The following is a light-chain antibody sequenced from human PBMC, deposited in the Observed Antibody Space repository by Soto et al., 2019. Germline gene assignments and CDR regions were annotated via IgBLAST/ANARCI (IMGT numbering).Light chain of an antibody. J-gene: IGLJ2*01. CDR2: DVT. CDR1: SSDVGGYNF. Sequence: QSALTQPPSASGSPGQSVTISCTGASSDVGGYNFVSWYQQHPGKAPKLMIYDVTKRPSGVPDRFSGSKSGNTASLTVSGLQAEDEADYYCSSYAGSSVPVAFGGGTQLTVL. CDR3: SSYAGSSVPVA. V-gene: IGLV2-8*01.